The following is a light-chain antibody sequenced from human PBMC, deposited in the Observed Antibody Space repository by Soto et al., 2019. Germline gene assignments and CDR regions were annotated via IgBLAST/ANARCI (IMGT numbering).Light chain of an antibody. Sequence: QSALTQPRSVSGSPGQSVTISCTGTSSDVGGYNYVSWYQQHPGKAPKLMIYDVSQRPSGVPDRFSVSKSGNTASRTISGLQAEDEADYYCCSYAGSHFLFGGGTKVTV. CDR1: SSDVGGYNY. J-gene: IGLJ2*01. CDR3: CSYAGSHFL. V-gene: IGLV2-11*01. CDR2: DVS.